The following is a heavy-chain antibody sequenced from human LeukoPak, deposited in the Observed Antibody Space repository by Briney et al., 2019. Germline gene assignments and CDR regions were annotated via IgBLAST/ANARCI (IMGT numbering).Heavy chain of an antibody. CDR1: GGSFSGYY. Sequence: SETLSLTCAVYGGSFSGYYWSWIRQPPGKGLEWIGEINHSGSTNYIPSLKSRVTISLDTSKNQFSLKLTSVTAADTAVYYCARDSDFLTGYYLYFDYWGQGTLVTVSS. V-gene: IGHV4-34*01. D-gene: IGHD3-9*01. CDR3: ARDSDFLTGYYLYFDY. CDR2: INHSGST. J-gene: IGHJ4*02.